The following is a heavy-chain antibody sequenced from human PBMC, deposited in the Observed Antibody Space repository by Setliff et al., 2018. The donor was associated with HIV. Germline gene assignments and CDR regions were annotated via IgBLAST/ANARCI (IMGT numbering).Heavy chain of an antibody. D-gene: IGHD6-19*01. CDR2: INSDGSST. J-gene: IGHJ4*02. Sequence: GGSLRLSCAASGFTFGNYWMHWVRQAPGKGLVWVSRINSDGSSTTYADSVKGRFTISRDNAKNTLYLQMNSLRAEDTAVYYCAKVAHGLVAGTLSYFDYWGQGTLVTVSS. CDR1: GFTFGNYW. CDR3: AKVAHGLVAGTLSYFDY. V-gene: IGHV3-74*01.